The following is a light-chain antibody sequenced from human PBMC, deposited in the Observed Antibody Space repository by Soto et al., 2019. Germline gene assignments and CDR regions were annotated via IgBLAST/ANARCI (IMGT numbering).Light chain of an antibody. CDR1: QSVSNNY. Sequence: EIVLTQSPGTLSLSPGERATLSCRASQSVSNNYLAWYQQKPGQAPRLLIYGASNRATGIPDRFSGSGSGTELTLTISTLQSEEFAMYYCPHYFTWHTRKFGTGTK. J-gene: IGKJ1*01. CDR3: PHYFTWHTRK. CDR2: GAS. V-gene: IGKV3-20*01.